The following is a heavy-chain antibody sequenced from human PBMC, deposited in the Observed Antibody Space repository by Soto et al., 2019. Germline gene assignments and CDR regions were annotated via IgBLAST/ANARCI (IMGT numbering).Heavy chain of an antibody. Sequence: QVQLQESGPGLVKPSGTLSLTCTVSGGSISSSNWWSWVRQTPGKGLEWIAEIYHSGNSNYNPSLRSRVTISVVKSKTMLSRTLSPLTAADTAIYYCASLKTTPNDVFDIWAKGTIVTVSS. V-gene: IGHV4-4*02. CDR1: GGSISSSNW. CDR3: ASLKTTPNDVFDI. CDR2: IYHSGNS. D-gene: IGHD1-1*01. J-gene: IGHJ3*02.